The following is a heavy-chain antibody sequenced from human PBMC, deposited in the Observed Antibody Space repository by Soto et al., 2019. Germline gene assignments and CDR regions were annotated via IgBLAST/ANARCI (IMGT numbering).Heavy chain of an antibody. CDR2: ISYDGDNE. CDR3: AKDGGPVYCNSPGCSAKHFDY. D-gene: IGHD2-2*01. CDR1: GFTFSNYG. Sequence: QVQLVESGGGVVQPGRSLRLSCAASGFTFSNYGMHWVRQAPGKGLEWVAIISYDGDNEYYADSVRGRFTISRDNSKNTLYVHKSSLRHEDTAVYYCAKDGGPVYCNSPGCSAKHFDYWGQGTLVTVSS. J-gene: IGHJ4*02. V-gene: IGHV3-30*18.